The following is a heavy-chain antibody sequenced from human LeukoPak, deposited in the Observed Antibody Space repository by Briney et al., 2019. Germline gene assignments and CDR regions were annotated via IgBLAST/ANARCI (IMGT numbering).Heavy chain of an antibody. Sequence: PSETLSLTCAVYGGSFSGYYWRWIRQPPGKGLEWIGEINHSGSTNYNPSLKSRVTISVDTSKNQFSLKLSSVTAADTAVYYCARKLRFWSGYYTYWFDPWGQGTLVTVSS. CDR2: INHSGST. D-gene: IGHD3-3*01. J-gene: IGHJ5*02. CDR3: ARKLRFWSGYYTYWFDP. V-gene: IGHV4-34*01. CDR1: GGSFSGYY.